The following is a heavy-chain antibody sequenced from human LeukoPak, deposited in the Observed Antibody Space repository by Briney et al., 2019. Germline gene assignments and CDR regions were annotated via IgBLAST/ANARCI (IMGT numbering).Heavy chain of an antibody. CDR3: ARHKTLRYFDWLLSPRNWFDP. CDR1: GGSISSYY. CDR2: IYTSGST. Sequence: PSETLSLTCTVSGGSISSYYWSWIRQPAGKGLEWIGRIYTSGSTNYNPSLKSRVTMSVDTSKNQFSLKLSSVTAADTAVYYCARHKTLRYFDWLLSPRNWFDPWGQGTLVTVSS. V-gene: IGHV4-4*07. J-gene: IGHJ5*02. D-gene: IGHD3-9*01.